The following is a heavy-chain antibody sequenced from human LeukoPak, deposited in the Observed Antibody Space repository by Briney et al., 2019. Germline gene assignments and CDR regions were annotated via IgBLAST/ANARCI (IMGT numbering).Heavy chain of an antibody. CDR1: GFTFSDYY. CDR3: ARGLASGSYYFSCFDP. Sequence: AGGSLRLSCAASGFTFSDYYMSWIRQAPGKGLEWVSYISSSGSTLYYADSVKGRFTISRDNAKNSLHLQMNSLRAEDTAVYYCARGLASGSYYFSCFDPWGQGTLVTVSS. J-gene: IGHJ5*02. D-gene: IGHD3-10*01. V-gene: IGHV3-11*04. CDR2: ISSSGSTL.